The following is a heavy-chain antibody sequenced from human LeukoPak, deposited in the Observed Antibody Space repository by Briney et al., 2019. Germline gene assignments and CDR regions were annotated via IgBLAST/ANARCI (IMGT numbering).Heavy chain of an antibody. J-gene: IGHJ4*02. CDR2: INIDGSSR. Sequence: PGGSLRLSCAASGFSFSKYWMHWVRQAPGKGLVWVSRINIDGSSRSYADSVKGRFTISRDNSKNTLYLQMNSLRAEDTAVYYCAKDLDNWNDAAHPSFDYWGQGTLVTVSS. D-gene: IGHD1-1*01. CDR3: AKDLDNWNDAAHPSFDY. CDR1: GFSFSKYW. V-gene: IGHV3-74*01.